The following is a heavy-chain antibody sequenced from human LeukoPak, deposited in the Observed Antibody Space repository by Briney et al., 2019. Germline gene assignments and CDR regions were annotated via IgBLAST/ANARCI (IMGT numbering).Heavy chain of an antibody. CDR2: ISAYNGNT. Sequence: ASVKVSCKASGYTFTSYGISWVRQAPGQGLEWMGWISAYNGNTNYAQKLQGRVTMTTDTSTSTAYMELRSLRSDDTAVYYCARDGADYGDYPYYFDYWGQGTLVTVSS. CDR1: GYTFTSYG. CDR3: ARDGADYGDYPYYFDY. V-gene: IGHV1-18*01. J-gene: IGHJ4*02. D-gene: IGHD4-17*01.